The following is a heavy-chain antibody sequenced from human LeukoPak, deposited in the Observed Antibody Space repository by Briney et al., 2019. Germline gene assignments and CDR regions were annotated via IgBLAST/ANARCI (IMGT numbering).Heavy chain of an antibody. V-gene: IGHV3-23*01. J-gene: IGHJ6*03. Sequence: GGSLRLSCAASGFTFSNSAMNWVRQAPGKGLEWVAAISGSGGSTYYADSVKGRFTVSRDNSKNTLYVQMNSLRAEDTAMYYCAKEVGDYYSYMNVWGKGTRSPSP. CDR2: ISGSGGST. CDR3: AKEVGDYYSYMNV. D-gene: IGHD1-26*01. CDR1: GFTFSNSA.